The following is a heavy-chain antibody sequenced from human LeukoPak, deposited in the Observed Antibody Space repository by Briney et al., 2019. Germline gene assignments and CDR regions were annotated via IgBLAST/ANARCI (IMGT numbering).Heavy chain of an antibody. J-gene: IGHJ4*02. Sequence: GGSLRLSCAASGFTFSSYAMSWVRQAPGKGLEWVSYISSSSSTIYYADSVKGRFTISRDNAKNSLYLQMNSLRAEDTAVYYCARGYGRFDYWGQGTLVTVSS. CDR2: ISSSSSTI. CDR1: GFTFSSYA. CDR3: ARGYGRFDY. D-gene: IGHD4-17*01. V-gene: IGHV3-48*01.